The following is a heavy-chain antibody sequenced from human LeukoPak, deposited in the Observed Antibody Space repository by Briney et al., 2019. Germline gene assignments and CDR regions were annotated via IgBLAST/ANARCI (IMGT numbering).Heavy chain of an antibody. V-gene: IGHV3-30*01. CDR3: ARDPSSSWPDY. D-gene: IGHD6-13*01. Sequence: GGSLRLSCAASGFTFSNYAMHWVRQAPGKGLEWVAVISYDGSNKYYADSVKGRFTISRDNSKNTLYLQMNSLRAEDTAVYYCARDPSSSWPDYWGQGTLVTVSS. CDR2: ISYDGSNK. CDR1: GFTFSNYA. J-gene: IGHJ4*02.